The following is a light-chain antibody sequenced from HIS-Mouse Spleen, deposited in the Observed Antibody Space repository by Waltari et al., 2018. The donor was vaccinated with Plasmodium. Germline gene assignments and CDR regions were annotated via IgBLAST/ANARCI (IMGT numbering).Light chain of an antibody. CDR2: EGS. CDR1: SRDVGSSYL. Sequence: QSALTQPASVSGSPGQSITISCPGTSRDVGSSYLVSWYQQHPGKAPKLMIYEGSKRPSGVSNRFSGSKSGNTASLTISGLQAEDEADYYCCSYAGSSTFVVFGGGTKLTVL. CDR3: CSYAGSSTFVV. V-gene: IGLV2-23*03. J-gene: IGLJ2*01.